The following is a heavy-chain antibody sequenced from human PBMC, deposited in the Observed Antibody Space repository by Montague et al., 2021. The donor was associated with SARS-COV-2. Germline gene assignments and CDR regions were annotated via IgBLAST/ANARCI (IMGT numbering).Heavy chain of an antibody. V-gene: IGHV3-21*01. D-gene: IGHD6-13*01. CDR2: ISSSSSYI. J-gene: IGHJ3*02. CDR1: GFTFSRYS. CDR3: ARPRWDAFDI. Sequence: SLRLSFAASGFTFSRYSMNWVRQAPGKGLEWVSSISSSSSYIYYADSVKGRFTISRDNAKNSLYLQMNRLRAEDTAVYYCARPRWDAFDIWGQGTMVTVSS.